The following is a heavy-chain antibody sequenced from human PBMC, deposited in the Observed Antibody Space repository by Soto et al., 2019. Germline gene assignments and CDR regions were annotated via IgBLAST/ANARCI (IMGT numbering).Heavy chain of an antibody. V-gene: IGHV3-21*01. CDR2: ISSSSSYI. Sequence: GGSLRLSCAASGFTFSSYSMNWVRQAPGKGLEWVSSISSSSSYIYYADSVKGRFTISRDNAKNSLYLQMNSLRAEDTAVYYCARDPDVEQLAYYWGQGTLVTVSS. CDR3: ARDPDVEQLAYY. D-gene: IGHD6-6*01. CDR1: GFTFSSYS. J-gene: IGHJ4*02.